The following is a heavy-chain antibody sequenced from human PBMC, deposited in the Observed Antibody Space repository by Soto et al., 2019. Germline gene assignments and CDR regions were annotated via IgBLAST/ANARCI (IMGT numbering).Heavy chain of an antibody. J-gene: IGHJ4*02. CDR3: GHSSSSPPTSVDY. CDR2: IKQDGSEK. CDR1: GFTFSSYW. V-gene: IGHV3-7*01. Sequence: GGSLRLSCAASGFTFSSYWMSWVRQAPGKGLEWVANIKQDGSEKYYVDSVKGRFTISRDNAKNSLYLQMNSLRAEDTAVYYCGHSSSSPPTSVDYWGQGTLVTVSS. D-gene: IGHD6-6*01.